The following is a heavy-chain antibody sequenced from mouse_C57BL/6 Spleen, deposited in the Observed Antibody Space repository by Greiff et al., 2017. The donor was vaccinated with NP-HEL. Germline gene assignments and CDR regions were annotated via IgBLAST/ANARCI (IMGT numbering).Heavy chain of an antibody. CDR3: ARDGGTGAMDY. J-gene: IGHJ4*01. V-gene: IGHV5-4*01. CDR2: ISDGGSYT. D-gene: IGHD4-1*01. Sequence: EVQGVESGGGLVKPGGSLKLSCAASGFTFSSYAMSWVRQTPEKRLEWVATISDGGSYTYYPDNVKGRFTISKDNAKNNLYLQMLHLKSEDTAMYYCARDGGTGAMDYWGQGTSVTVSS. CDR1: GFTFSSYA.